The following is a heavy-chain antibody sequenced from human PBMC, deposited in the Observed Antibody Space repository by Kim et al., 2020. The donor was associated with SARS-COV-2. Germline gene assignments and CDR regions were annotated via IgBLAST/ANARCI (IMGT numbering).Heavy chain of an antibody. Sequence: GGSLRLSCAASGFTFDDYARHWVRQAPGKGLEWVSLISGDGGSTYYADSVKGRFTISRDNSKNSLYLQMNSLRTEDTALYYCAKDTRVRGRGTWYYYYGMDVWGQGTTVTVSS. CDR1: GFTFDDYA. CDR3: AKDTRVRGRGTWYYYYGMDV. D-gene: IGHD3-10*01. J-gene: IGHJ6*02. CDR2: ISGDGGST. V-gene: IGHV3-43*02.